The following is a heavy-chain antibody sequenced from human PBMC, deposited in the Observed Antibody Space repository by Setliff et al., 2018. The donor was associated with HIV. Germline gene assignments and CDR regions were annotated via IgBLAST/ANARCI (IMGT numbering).Heavy chain of an antibody. V-gene: IGHV3-74*01. D-gene: IGHD5-12*01. CDR2: INSDGSST. Sequence: GGSLRLSCAASGFTFSSYWMHWVRQAPGKGLVWVSRINSDGSSTSYADSVKGRFSISRDNAKNTLYLQMNSLRAEDTAVYYCARVRGSIVATIRIHSSSWEFDYWGQGTLVTVS. CDR3: ARVRGSIVATIRIHSSSWEFDY. J-gene: IGHJ4*02. CDR1: GFTFSSYW.